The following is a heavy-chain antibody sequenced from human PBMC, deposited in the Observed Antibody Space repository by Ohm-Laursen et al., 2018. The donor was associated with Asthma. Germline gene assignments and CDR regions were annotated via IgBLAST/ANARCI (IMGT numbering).Heavy chain of an antibody. Sequence: SLRLSCAASGFTFSSYGMHWVRQAPGKGLEWVAVISYDGSNKYYADSVKGRLTISRDNSKNTLYLQMNSLRAEGTAVYYCAKDIRSGGSYGSLPSYYYGMDVWGQGTTVTVSS. CDR2: ISYDGSNK. CDR3: AKDIRSGGSYGSLPSYYYGMDV. V-gene: IGHV3-30*18. J-gene: IGHJ6*02. CDR1: GFTFSSYG. D-gene: IGHD5-18*01.